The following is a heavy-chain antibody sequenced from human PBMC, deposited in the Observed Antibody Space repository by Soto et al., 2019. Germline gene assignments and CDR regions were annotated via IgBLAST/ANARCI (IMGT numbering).Heavy chain of an antibody. V-gene: IGHV4-31*03. J-gene: IGHJ4*02. CDR1: GGSVSSNIYY. CDR3: ARGYDYDSGGYLFDY. CDR2: IYYSGST. Sequence: SETLSLTCSVSGGSVSSNIYYWTWIRQHPGKGPEWIGHIYYSGSTYYNPSLKSRVTISLDMSKNQFSLKLTSVSAADTAVYYCARGYDYDSGGYLFDYWGQGTLVPFSS. D-gene: IGHD3-22*01.